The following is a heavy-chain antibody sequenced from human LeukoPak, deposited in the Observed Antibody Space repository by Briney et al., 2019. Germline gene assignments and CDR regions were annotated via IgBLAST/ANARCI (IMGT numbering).Heavy chain of an antibody. CDR1: GYTLTELS. D-gene: IGHD2-15*01. Sequence: ASVKVSCKVSGYTLTELSMHWVRQAPGKGLEWMGGIIPIFGTANYAQKFQGRVTITADKSTSTAYMELSSLRSEDTAVYYCAREGSSWYGNYFDYWGQGTLVTVSS. J-gene: IGHJ4*02. CDR3: AREGSSWYGNYFDY. V-gene: IGHV1-69*06. CDR2: IIPIFGTA.